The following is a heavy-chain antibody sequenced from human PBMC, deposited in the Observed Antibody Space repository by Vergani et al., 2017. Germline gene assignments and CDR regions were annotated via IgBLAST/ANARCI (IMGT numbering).Heavy chain of an antibody. CDR3: ARGGLAVAGTGGRFDY. D-gene: IGHD6-19*01. CDR1: GGSVSSGSYY. Sequence: QVQLQESGPGLVKPSETLSLTCTVSGGSVSSGSYYWSWIRQPPGKGLEWIGEINHSGSTNYNPSLKSRVTISVDTSKNQFSLKLSSVTAADTAVYYCARGGLAVAGTGGRFDYWGQGTLVTVSS. J-gene: IGHJ4*02. V-gene: IGHV4-61*01. CDR2: INHSGST.